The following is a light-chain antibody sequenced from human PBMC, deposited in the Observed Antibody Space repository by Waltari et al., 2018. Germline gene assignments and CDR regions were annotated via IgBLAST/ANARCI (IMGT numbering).Light chain of an antibody. J-gene: IGKJ1*01. V-gene: IGKV1-27*01. Sequence: DIQMTQSPSSLSASVGHRVTITCRASQGISKYLAWYQQKAGKVPKLLIHAASAPHSGVPSRFIGSGSGTDFTLIISSLQPEDVATYYCQNYNSVPQTFGQGTKVEI. CDR3: QNYNSVPQT. CDR1: QGISKY. CDR2: AAS.